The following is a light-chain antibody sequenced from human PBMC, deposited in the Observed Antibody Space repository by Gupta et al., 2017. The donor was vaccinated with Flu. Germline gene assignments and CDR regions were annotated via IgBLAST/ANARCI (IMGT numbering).Light chain of an antibody. CDR3: QQYNNYWT. Sequence: DIQMTQFPSTLSASVGDRVTITCRASQSISSWLAWFQQKAGKAPKLLIYQASNLESGVPSRFSGSGSGTEFTLTISSLQPDDSATYYCQQYNNYWTFGQGTKVEIK. CDR2: QAS. V-gene: IGKV1-5*03. CDR1: QSISSW. J-gene: IGKJ1*01.